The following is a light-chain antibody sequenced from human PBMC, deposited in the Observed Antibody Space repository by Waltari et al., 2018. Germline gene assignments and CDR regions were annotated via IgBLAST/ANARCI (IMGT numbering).Light chain of an antibody. CDR1: QSLLHSNGNTY. J-gene: IGKJ4*01. Sequence: DIVMTQSPLSLPVTPGEPASISCRSSQSLLHSNGNTYLDWYLQKLGQSPQLLIYLGSNRASGVPDRFSGSESGTDFTLKISRVEAEDVGVYYCMQALQTPLTFGGGTKVEIK. CDR3: MQALQTPLT. V-gene: IGKV2-28*01. CDR2: LGS.